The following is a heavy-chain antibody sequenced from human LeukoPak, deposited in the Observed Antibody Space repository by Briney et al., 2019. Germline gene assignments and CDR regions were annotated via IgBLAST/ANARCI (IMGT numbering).Heavy chain of an antibody. CDR1: GGSISSYY. CDR3: ARHAYGGNSAFDY. J-gene: IGHJ4*02. V-gene: IGHV4-4*09. D-gene: IGHD4-23*01. Sequence: SETLSLTCTVSGGSISSYYWSWIRQPPGKGLEWIGYIYTSGSTNYNPSLKSRVTISVDTSKNQFSLKLSSVTVADTAVYYCARHAYGGNSAFDYWGQGTLVTVSS. CDR2: IYTSGST.